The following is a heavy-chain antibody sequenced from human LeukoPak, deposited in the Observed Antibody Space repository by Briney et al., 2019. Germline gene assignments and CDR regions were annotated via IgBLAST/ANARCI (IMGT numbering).Heavy chain of an antibody. Sequence: PSETLSLTCTVSGGSISSYYCSWIRQPPGKGLEWIAYIYYNGNTKYNSSLKSRVTISVDTSKNQFSLKLSSVTAADTAVYYCAAIVRPDDAFNIWGQGTMVTVSS. D-gene: IGHD1-26*01. CDR3: AAIVRPDDAFNI. V-gene: IGHV4-59*03. CDR2: IYYNGNT. CDR1: GGSISSYY. J-gene: IGHJ3*02.